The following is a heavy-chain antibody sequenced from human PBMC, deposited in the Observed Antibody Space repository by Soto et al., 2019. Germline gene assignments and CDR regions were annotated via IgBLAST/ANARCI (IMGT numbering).Heavy chain of an antibody. Sequence: EVQLVQSGAEVKKPGESLKISCKTSGYDFTIYWVAWVRQMPGKGLEWMGIFYPGDSDSRYNPTFRGQVSMSADKSTSTAYLQWSSLKASDTAVYYCARLAGHCSRVSCGGGVDVWGQGATVTVS. CDR3: ARLAGHCSRVSCGGGVDV. CDR1: GYDFTIYW. V-gene: IGHV5-51*01. D-gene: IGHD2-15*01. J-gene: IGHJ6*02. CDR2: FYPGDSDS.